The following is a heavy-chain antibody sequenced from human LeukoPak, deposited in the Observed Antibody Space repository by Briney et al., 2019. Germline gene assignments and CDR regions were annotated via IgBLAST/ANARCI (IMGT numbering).Heavy chain of an antibody. Sequence: ASVKVSCRASGYSFSTHWMHWVRQAPGQGLEWMGWINPNSGGTNFAQKFQGRVTMTRDTSISTVYMELSRLRSDDTAVYYCTRDFLHVYYYDSSGYVRGAFDIWGQGTMVTVSS. CDR3: TRDFLHVYYYDSSGYVRGAFDI. V-gene: IGHV1-2*02. J-gene: IGHJ3*02. CDR1: GYSFSTHW. D-gene: IGHD3-22*01. CDR2: INPNSGGT.